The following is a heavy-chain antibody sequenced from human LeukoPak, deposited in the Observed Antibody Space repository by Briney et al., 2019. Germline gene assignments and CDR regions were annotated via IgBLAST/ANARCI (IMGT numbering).Heavy chain of an antibody. D-gene: IGHD1-26*01. V-gene: IGHV3-30-3*01. J-gene: IGHJ4*02. CDR1: GFTFSSYA. Sequence: GGSLRLSCAASGFTFSSYAMHWFRQAPGKGLEWVAVISYDGSNKYYADSVKGRFTISRDNSKNTLYLQMNSLRPEDTAVYYCARDLSSGSYYGLDYWGQGTLVTVSS. CDR3: ARDLSSGSYYGLDY. CDR2: ISYDGSNK.